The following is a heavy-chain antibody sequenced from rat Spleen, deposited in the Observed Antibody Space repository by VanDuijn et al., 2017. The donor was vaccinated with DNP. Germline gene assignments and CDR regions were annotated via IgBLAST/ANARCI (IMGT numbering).Heavy chain of an antibody. Sequence: EVQLQESGPGLVKTSQSLSLTCSVTGYSITSNYWGWIRKFPGNKMEWIGHISYSGRTTYNPSLKSRISITRDTSKNQFFLQLNSVSTEDTATYYCARWKIGPHYFDYWGQGGMVTVSS. J-gene: IGHJ2*01. CDR3: ARWKIGPHYFDY. V-gene: IGHV3-1*01. CDR2: ISYSGRT. D-gene: IGHD1-5*01. CDR1: GYSITSNY.